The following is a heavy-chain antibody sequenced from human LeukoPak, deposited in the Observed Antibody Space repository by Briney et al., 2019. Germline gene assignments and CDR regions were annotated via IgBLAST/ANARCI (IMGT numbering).Heavy chain of an antibody. CDR2: IWYDGSNK. CDR1: GFTFSSYG. CDR3: ARDGHDYGDSPYYFDY. Sequence: RRSLRLSCAASGFTFSSYGMHWVRQAPGKGLEWVAVIWYDGSNKYYADSVKGRFTISRDNSKNTLYLQMNSLRAEDTAVYYCARDGHDYGDSPYYFDYWGQGTLVTVSS. D-gene: IGHD4-17*01. V-gene: IGHV3-33*01. J-gene: IGHJ4*02.